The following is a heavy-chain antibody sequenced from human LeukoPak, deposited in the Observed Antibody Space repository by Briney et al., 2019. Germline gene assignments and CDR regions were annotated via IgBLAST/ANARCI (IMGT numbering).Heavy chain of an antibody. CDR2: ISYSGST. Sequence: SETLSLTCTVSGGSISSYYWSRIRQPPGKGLEWIGYISYSGSTNYNPSLKSRVTISIDTSKNQFSLKLRSVTAADTAIYYCARQGYDILTGYIDAFDIWGQGTMVTVSS. D-gene: IGHD3-9*01. V-gene: IGHV4-59*08. CDR1: GGSISSYY. CDR3: ARQGYDILTGYIDAFDI. J-gene: IGHJ3*02.